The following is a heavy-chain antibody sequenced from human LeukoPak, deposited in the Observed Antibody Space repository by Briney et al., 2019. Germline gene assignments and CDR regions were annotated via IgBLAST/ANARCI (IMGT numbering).Heavy chain of an antibody. Sequence: GASVKVSCKASGGTFCSYAISGVRQAPGQGLEWMGRIIPILGIANYAQKFQGRVTITADKSTSTAYMELSSPRSEDTAVYYCARVNIAALPHFDYWGQGTLVTVSS. CDR1: GGTFCSYA. CDR2: IIPILGIA. V-gene: IGHV1-69*04. D-gene: IGHD6-6*01. CDR3: ARVNIAALPHFDY. J-gene: IGHJ4*02.